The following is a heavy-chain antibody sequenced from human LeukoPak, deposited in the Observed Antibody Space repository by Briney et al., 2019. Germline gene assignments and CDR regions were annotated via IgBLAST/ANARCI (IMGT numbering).Heavy chain of an antibody. CDR2: ISYDGSNK. CDR3: AKLEQYYYDSSGYYSHPHDAFDI. Sequence: GRSLRLSCAASGFTFSSYGMHWVRQAPGKGLEWVAVISYDGSNKYYADSVNGRFTISRDNSKNTLYLQMNSLRAEDTAVYYCAKLEQYYYDSSGYYSHPHDAFDIWGQGTMVTVSS. V-gene: IGHV3-30*18. J-gene: IGHJ3*02. D-gene: IGHD3-22*01. CDR1: GFTFSSYG.